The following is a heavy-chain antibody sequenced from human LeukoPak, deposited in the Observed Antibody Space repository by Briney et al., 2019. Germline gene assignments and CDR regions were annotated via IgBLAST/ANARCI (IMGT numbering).Heavy chain of an antibody. V-gene: IGHV3-23*01. CDR2: ISGSGGST. CDR3: AKGTDSSGYHHPFDY. Sequence: PGGSLRLSCAASGFTFSSYAMSWVRQAPGKGLEWVSAISGSGGSTYYADSVKGRFTISRDNSKNTLYLQMNSLRAEDTAVYYCAKGTDSSGYHHPFDYWGQGTLVTVSS. CDR1: GFTFSSYA. D-gene: IGHD3-22*01. J-gene: IGHJ4*02.